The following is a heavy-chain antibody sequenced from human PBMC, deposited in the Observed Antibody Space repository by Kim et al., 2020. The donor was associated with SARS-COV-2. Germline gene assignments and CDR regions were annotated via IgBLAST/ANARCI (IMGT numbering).Heavy chain of an antibody. Sequence: GGSLRLSCAASGFTFSNAWMSWVRQAPGKGLEWVGRIKSKTDGGTTDYAAPVKGRLTISRDDSKNTLYLQMNSLKTEDTAVYYCTTAYQYYDSSGYWAWGKGTLVTVSS. CDR1: GFTFSNAW. CDR3: TTAYQYYDSSGYWA. V-gene: IGHV3-15*01. J-gene: IGHJ5*02. CDR2: IKSKTDGGTT. D-gene: IGHD3-22*01.